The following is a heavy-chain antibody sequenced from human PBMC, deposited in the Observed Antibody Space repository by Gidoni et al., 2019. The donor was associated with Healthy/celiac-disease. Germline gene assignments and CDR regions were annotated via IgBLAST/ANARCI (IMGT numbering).Heavy chain of an antibody. V-gene: IGHV3-23*04. Sequence: EVQLVDSGGGLVQTGGSLRLSCAASGFTFSSYAMSLVRQATGKGLEWFSAISCSGGSTYYADSVKGRFTISRDNSKNTLYLQMNSLRAEDTAVYYCAKVGSYGDSDYWGQGTLVTVSS. CDR3: AKVGSYGDSDY. D-gene: IGHD4-17*01. J-gene: IGHJ4*02. CDR2: ISCSGGST. CDR1: GFTFSSYA.